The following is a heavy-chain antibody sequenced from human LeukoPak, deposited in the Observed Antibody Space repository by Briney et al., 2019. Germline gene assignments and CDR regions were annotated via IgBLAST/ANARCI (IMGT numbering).Heavy chain of an antibody. V-gene: IGHV3-33*01. CDR1: GFTFSNHG. D-gene: IGHD1-1*01. CDR3: ARDQGTSTTAPKRKGRFDP. CDR2: IWYDGSNK. J-gene: IGHJ5*02. Sequence: GRFLRLSCAASGFTFSNHGMHWVRQAPGKGLEWVALIWYDGSNKEYAESVKGRFTISRDNSKNTLYLQMNSLRDEDTAVYYCARDQGTSTTAPKRKGRFDPWGQGTLVTVSS.